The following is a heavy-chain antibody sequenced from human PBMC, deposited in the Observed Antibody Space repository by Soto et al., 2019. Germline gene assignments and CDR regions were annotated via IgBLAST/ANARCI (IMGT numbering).Heavy chain of an antibody. D-gene: IGHD5-18*01. J-gene: IGHJ4*02. CDR2: IYSSGST. V-gene: IGHV4-59*01. CDR1: GCPIRNYY. CDR3: ARDHPHSYGVYYFDY. Sequence: PSEALSLTFSVSGCPIRNYYWNWIRQPPGKVLEWIGYIYSSGSTHYNPSLQNRVTISIDTSKNQVSLKVNSVTAADTAVYYCARDHPHSYGVYYFDYWGQGTPVTVS.